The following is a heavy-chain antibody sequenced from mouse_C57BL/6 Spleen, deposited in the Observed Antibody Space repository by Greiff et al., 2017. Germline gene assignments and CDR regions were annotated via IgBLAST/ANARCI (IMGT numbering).Heavy chain of an antibody. Sequence: QVQLQQPGAELVKPGASVKMSCKASGYTFTSYWITWVKQRPGQGLEWIGDIYPGSGSTNYNEKFKSKATLTVDTSSSTAYMQLSSLTSEDSAVYYCARRGPDYYAMDYWGKEPQSPSPQ. V-gene: IGHV1-55*01. CDR1: GYTFTSYW. CDR2: IYPGSGST. CDR3: ARRGPDYYAMDY. J-gene: IGHJ4*01.